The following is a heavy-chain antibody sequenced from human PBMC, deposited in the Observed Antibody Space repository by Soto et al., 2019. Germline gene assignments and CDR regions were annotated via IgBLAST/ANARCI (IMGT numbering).Heavy chain of an antibody. D-gene: IGHD5-12*01. CDR2: IIPILGIA. CDR1: GGTFSSYT. J-gene: IGHJ4*02. Sequence: SVKVSCKASGGTFSSYTISWVRQAPGQGLEWMGRIIPILGIANYAQKFQGRVTIAADKSTSTAYMELSSLRSEDTAVYYCARVEYSGYDLYYFDYWGQGTQVTVSS. V-gene: IGHV1-69*02. CDR3: ARVEYSGYDLYYFDY.